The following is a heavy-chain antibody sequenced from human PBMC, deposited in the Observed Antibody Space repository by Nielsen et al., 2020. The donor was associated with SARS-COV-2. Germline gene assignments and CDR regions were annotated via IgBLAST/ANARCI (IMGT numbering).Heavy chain of an antibody. CDR2: ISFDGSNR. J-gene: IGHJ6*02. V-gene: IGHV3-30*18. D-gene: IGHD4/OR15-4a*01. CDR1: GFSFNSYG. CDR3: AKTMVPTVLYHYYGMDV. Sequence: GGSLRLSCAASGFSFNSYGMYWVRQAPGKGLEWVAVISFDGSNRYYADSVKGRFTISRDNSQNTMYLEMHSLRPEDRAVYYCAKTMVPTVLYHYYGMDVWGQGTTVTVSS.